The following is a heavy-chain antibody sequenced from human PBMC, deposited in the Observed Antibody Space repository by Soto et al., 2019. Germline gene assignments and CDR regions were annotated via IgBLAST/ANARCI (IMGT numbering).Heavy chain of an antibody. CDR2: ISAHNGNT. Sequence: QVQLVQSGAEVKKPGASVKVSCKASGYTFTSYGISWVRQAPGQGLEWMGWISAHNGNTNYAQKRQGRVTMTTDTSTSTAYMELRSLRSDDTAVYYCARDLIPLRFLEWLGEANNWFDPWGQGTLVTVSS. CDR1: GYTFTSYG. V-gene: IGHV1-18*04. D-gene: IGHD3-3*01. CDR3: ARDLIPLRFLEWLGEANNWFDP. J-gene: IGHJ5*02.